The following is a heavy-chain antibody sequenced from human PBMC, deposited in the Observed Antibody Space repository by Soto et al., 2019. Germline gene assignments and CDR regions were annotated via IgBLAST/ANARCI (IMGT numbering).Heavy chain of an antibody. CDR1: GYTFTSYA. J-gene: IGHJ2*01. Sequence: GASVKVSCKASGYTFTSYAISWVRQAPGQGLEWMGWINPNSGGTNYAQKFQGWVTMTRDTSISTAYMELSRLRSDDTAVYYCARAGYGDYENSYWYFDLWGRGTLVTVSS. D-gene: IGHD4-17*01. CDR2: INPNSGGT. V-gene: IGHV1-2*04. CDR3: ARAGYGDYENSYWYFDL.